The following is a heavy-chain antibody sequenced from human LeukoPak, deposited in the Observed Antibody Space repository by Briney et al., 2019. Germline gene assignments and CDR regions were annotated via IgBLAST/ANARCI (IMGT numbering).Heavy chain of an antibody. D-gene: IGHD3-3*01. CDR1: GFTFSNAW. Sequence: GGSLRLSCAASGFTFSNAWMSWVRQAPGKGLEWVGRIKSKTDGETTDYAAPVKGRFTISRDDSKNTLYLQMNSLKTEDTAVYYCTTSGDSITIFGVVYVAPYYYYMDVWGKGTTVTVSS. J-gene: IGHJ6*03. V-gene: IGHV3-15*01. CDR2: IKSKTDGETT. CDR3: TTSGDSITIFGVVYVAPYYYYMDV.